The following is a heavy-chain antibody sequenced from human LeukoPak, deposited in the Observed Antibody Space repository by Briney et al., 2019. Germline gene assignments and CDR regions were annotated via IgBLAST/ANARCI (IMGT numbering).Heavy chain of an antibody. V-gene: IGHV3-13*01. Sequence: GGSLRLSCAASGFTFSGYDMHWVRQATGKGLEWVSAIGTAGDTYYPGSVKGRFTISRENAKNSLYLQMNSLRAGDTAVYYCARGITMVRGVIRYYGMDVWGQGTTVTVSS. CDR2: IGTAGDT. CDR3: ARGITMVRGVIRYYGMDV. CDR1: GFTFSGYD. J-gene: IGHJ6*02. D-gene: IGHD3-10*01.